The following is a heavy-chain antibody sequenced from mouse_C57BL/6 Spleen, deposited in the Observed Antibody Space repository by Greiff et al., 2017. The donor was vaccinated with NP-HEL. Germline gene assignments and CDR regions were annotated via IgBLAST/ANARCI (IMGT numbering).Heavy chain of an antibody. CDR1: GYTFTSYW. Sequence: VQLQQPGAELVKPGASVKMSCKASGYTFTSYWITWVKQRPGQGLEWIGDIYPGSGSTNYNEKFKSKATLTVDTSSSTAYMQLSSLTSEDSAVYYCARAYYIKVLYFDYWGQGTTLTVSS. CDR3: ARAYYIKVLYFDY. J-gene: IGHJ2*01. D-gene: IGHD2-5*01. V-gene: IGHV1-55*01. CDR2: IYPGSGST.